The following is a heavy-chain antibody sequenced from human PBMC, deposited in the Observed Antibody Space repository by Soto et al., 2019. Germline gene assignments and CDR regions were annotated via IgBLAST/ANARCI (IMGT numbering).Heavy chain of an antibody. CDR2: ISSSSSTI. D-gene: IGHD5-12*01. CDR1: GFTFSSYS. V-gene: IGHV3-48*01. J-gene: IGHJ3*01. CDR3: AIDQGGDSGYLDAFDF. Sequence: EVQLVESGGGLVQPGGSLRLSCAASGFTFSSYSMNWVRQAPGKGLEWVSYISSSSSTIYYADSVKGRFTISRDNAKNSLYMQMNSLGADDTAVYYCAIDQGGDSGYLDAFDFLGQWTMVTLSS.